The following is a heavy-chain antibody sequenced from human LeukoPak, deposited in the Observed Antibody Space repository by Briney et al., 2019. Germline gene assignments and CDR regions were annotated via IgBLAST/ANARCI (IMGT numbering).Heavy chain of an antibody. V-gene: IGHV3-53*01. J-gene: IGHJ6*03. D-gene: IGHD3-10*01. CDR3: ASGLGSYRTPYYYMDV. CDR1: GFTVSSNY. CDR2: IYSGGST. Sequence: PGGSLRLSCAASGFTVSSNYMSWLRQAPGKGLEWVSVIYSGGSTYHADSVKGRFTISRDNSKNTLYLQLNSLRAEDTAVYYCASGLGSYRTPYYYMDVWGTGTTVTVSS.